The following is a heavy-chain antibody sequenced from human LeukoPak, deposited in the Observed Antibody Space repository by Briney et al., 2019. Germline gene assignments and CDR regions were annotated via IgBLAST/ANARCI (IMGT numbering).Heavy chain of an antibody. CDR3: AKECQQPVYTYYFDF. V-gene: IGHV3-21*04. CDR2: ISSSSSYI. CDR1: GYTFSSYS. J-gene: IGHJ4*02. Sequence: GGSLRLSCAASGYTFSSYSMNWVRLAPGKGLEWVSSISSSSSYIYYADSVKGRFTISRDNSKNTLFLQMNSLRAEDTAVYYCAKECQQPVYTYYFDFWGQGTLVTVSS. D-gene: IGHD6-13*01.